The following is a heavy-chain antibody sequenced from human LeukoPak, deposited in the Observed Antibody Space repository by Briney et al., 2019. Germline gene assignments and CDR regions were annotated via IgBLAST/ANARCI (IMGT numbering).Heavy chain of an antibody. V-gene: IGHV6-1*01. CDR1: GDSVSSSSAA. CDR2: TYYRSRWYN. J-gene: IGHJ4*02. CDR3: ARLDANFADF. D-gene: IGHD1-7*01. Sequence: SQTLSLTCAISGDSVSSSSAAWNWIRQSPSRGLEWLGRTYYRSRWYNDYAVSVKSRISIRPDTSRNQFSLQLDSVTPEDTAVYYCARLDANFADFWGQGTLVTVSS.